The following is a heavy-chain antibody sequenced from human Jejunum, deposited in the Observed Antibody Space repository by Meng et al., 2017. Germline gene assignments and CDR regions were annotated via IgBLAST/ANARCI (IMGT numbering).Heavy chain of an antibody. CDR2: IYYSGST. D-gene: IGHD5-18*01. CDR1: GGSMSGYY. J-gene: IGHJ4*02. CDR3: ARGGYYSLDY. V-gene: IGHV4-59*12. Sequence: QVQLPESGPGLVKPSETLSLTCTVSGGSMSGYYWSWVRQPPGKGLEWIGYIYYSGSTNYNPSLKSRVTISVDKSKNQFSLKLTSVTAADTAVYYCARGGYYSLDYWGQGTLVTVSS.